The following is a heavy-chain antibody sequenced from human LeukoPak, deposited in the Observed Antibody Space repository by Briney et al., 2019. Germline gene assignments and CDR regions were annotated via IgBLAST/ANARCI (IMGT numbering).Heavy chain of an antibody. CDR2: IYSGGST. CDR1: GFTVSSNY. V-gene: IGHV3-66*04. J-gene: IGHJ4*02. CDR3: ARQFDY. Sequence: AGGSLRLSCAASGFTVSSNYMSRVRQAPGKGLEWVSVIYSGGSTTYADSVKGRFTISRDNAKNTLYLQMNSLRAEDTAVYYCARQFDYWGQGTLVTVPS.